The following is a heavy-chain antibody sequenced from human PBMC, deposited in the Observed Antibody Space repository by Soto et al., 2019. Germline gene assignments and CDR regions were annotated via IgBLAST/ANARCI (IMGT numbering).Heavy chain of an antibody. Sequence: ASVKVSCKASGYTFTGYYMHWVLQAPGQGLEWMGWINPNSGGTNYAQKFQGWVTMTRDTSISTAYMELSRLRSDDTAVYYCARAVYDSSGYWVFAFDIWGQGTMVTVSS. CDR2: INPNSGGT. CDR1: GYTFTGYY. D-gene: IGHD3-22*01. J-gene: IGHJ3*02. CDR3: ARAVYDSSGYWVFAFDI. V-gene: IGHV1-2*04.